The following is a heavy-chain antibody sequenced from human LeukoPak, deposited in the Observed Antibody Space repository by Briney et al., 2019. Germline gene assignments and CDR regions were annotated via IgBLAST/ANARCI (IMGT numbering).Heavy chain of an antibody. Sequence: GGSLRLSCTASGFTFNNYAMTWVRQAPGNGLEWPSAISGSGGTTYSADSVKGRFSISRDNSQNTLFLQMYSLRAEDTAVYYCAKFFAPSGGGSGWPWVIDYWGQGTLVTVSS. CDR2: ISGSGGTT. D-gene: IGHD6-25*01. J-gene: IGHJ4*02. CDR3: AKFFAPSGGGSGWPWVIDY. V-gene: IGHV3-23*01. CDR1: GFTFNNYA.